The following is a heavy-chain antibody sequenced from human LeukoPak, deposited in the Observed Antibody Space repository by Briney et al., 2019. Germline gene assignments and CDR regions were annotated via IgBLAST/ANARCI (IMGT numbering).Heavy chain of an antibody. CDR2: IIPIFGTA. V-gene: IGHV1-69*05. Sequence: GSSVKVSCKASGGTFSSYATSWVRQAPGQGLEWMGGIIPIFGTANYAQKFQGRVTITTDESTSTAYMELSSLRSEDTAVYYCASRPYYYDSSGYYGDDAFDIWGQGTMVTVSS. D-gene: IGHD3-22*01. J-gene: IGHJ3*02. CDR3: ASRPYYYDSSGYYGDDAFDI. CDR1: GGTFSSYA.